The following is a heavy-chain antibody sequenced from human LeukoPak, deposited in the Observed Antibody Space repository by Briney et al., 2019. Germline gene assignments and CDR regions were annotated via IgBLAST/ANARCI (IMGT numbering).Heavy chain of an antibody. CDR3: AIPPTGYSSGWYVY. V-gene: IGHV4-34*01. J-gene: IGHJ4*02. CDR1: GTSFSGYY. CDR2: ISHSGST. Sequence: SETLSLTCAVDGTSFSGYYWSWIRQPPGKGLEWIGEISHSGSTTYNPSLKSRVTISVDTSKKQFSLKLTSVTAADTAVYYCAIPPTGYSSGWYVYWGLGTLVTVSS. D-gene: IGHD6-19*01.